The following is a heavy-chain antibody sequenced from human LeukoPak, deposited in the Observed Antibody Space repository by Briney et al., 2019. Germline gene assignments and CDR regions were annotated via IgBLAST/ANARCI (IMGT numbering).Heavy chain of an antibody. D-gene: IGHD4-17*01. CDR2: ISAYNGNT. Sequence: GASVKVSCKASGYTFTSYGISWVRQAPGQGLEWMGWISAYNGNTNYAQKLQGRVTMTTDTSTSTAYMELRSLRSDDTAVYYCARHLGDYGDYVLFDYWGQGTLVTVSS. CDR3: ARHLGDYGDYVLFDY. V-gene: IGHV1-18*01. CDR1: GYTFTSYG. J-gene: IGHJ4*02.